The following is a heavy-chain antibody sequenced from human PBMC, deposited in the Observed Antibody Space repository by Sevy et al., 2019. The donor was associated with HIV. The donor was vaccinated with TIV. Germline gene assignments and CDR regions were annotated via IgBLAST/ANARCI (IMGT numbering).Heavy chain of an antibody. J-gene: IGHJ6*02. CDR2: INPNSGGT. D-gene: IGHD6-19*01. Sequence: ASVKVSCKASGYTFTGYYMHWVRQAPGQGLEWMGWINPNSGGTDYAQKFQGRVTMTRDTSISTAYMELSRLRSDDTAVYYCARDLLAVAGTTPFYYYYGMDVWGQGTTVTVSS. V-gene: IGHV1-2*02. CDR3: ARDLLAVAGTTPFYYYYGMDV. CDR1: GYTFTGYY.